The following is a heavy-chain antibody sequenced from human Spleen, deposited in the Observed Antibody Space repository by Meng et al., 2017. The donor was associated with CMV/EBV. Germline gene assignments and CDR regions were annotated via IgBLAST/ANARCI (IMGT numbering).Heavy chain of an antibody. CDR3: TGSGSYWDFDY. CDR2: IKSKTDGGTT. Sequence: EVQLVESGGGLVKPGGSLRLFCAASGFTFSNAWMSWVRQAPGKGLEWVGRIKSKTDGGTTDYAAPVKGRFTISRDDSKNTLYLQMNSLKTEDTAVYYCTGSGSYWDFDYWGQGTLVTVSS. D-gene: IGHD1-26*01. V-gene: IGHV3-15*01. J-gene: IGHJ4*02. CDR1: GFTFSNAW.